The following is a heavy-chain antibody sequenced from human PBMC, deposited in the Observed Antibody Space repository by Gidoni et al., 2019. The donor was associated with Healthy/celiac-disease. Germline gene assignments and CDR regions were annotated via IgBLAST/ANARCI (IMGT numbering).Heavy chain of an antibody. CDR1: GGSISSYY. CDR2: IYYSGST. Sequence: QVQLQESGPGLVQPSETLSLPCTVSGGSISSYYWSWIRQPPGKGLEWIGYIYYSGSTNYNPSLKSRVTISVDTSKNQFSLKLSSVTAADTAVYYCARSRAVAQNYYFDYWGQGTLVTVSS. CDR3: ARSRAVAQNYYFDY. D-gene: IGHD6-19*01. V-gene: IGHV4-59*01. J-gene: IGHJ4*02.